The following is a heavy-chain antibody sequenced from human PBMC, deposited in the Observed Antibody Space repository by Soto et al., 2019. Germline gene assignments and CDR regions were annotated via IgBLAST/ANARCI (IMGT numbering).Heavy chain of an antibody. CDR2: IYSGGNT. V-gene: IGHV3-53*01. CDR1: GFTVSNNY. CDR3: ARAPPGIAASGAGG. Sequence: EVQLVESGGGLIQPGGSLRLSCAASGFTVSNNYMRWVRQAPGKGLEWVSLIYSGGNTHYADSVKGRFTISRDNSKNTLFLQMNSLRVEDTAVYYCARAPPGIAASGAGGWGQGTLVSVSS. D-gene: IGHD6-13*01. J-gene: IGHJ4*02.